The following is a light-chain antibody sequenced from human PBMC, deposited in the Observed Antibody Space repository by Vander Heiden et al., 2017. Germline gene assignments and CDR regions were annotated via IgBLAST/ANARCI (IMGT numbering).Light chain of an antibody. CDR3: SSYASSTTLV. V-gene: IGLV2-14*01. CDR1: SSDVGGYRY. Sequence: QSSLTQHAPASRSPGRSITIPCTSTSSDVGGYRYVSWYQQHPGKAPKLMIYDVNNPPSGVSNHFSGSKTDDTASLTSPGLQAEDEANYYCSSYASSTTLVFGTGTRVTVL. CDR2: DVN. J-gene: IGLJ1*01.